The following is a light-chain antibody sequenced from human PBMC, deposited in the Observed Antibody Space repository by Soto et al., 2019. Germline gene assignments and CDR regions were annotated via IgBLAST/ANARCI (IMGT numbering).Light chain of an antibody. CDR3: QQFGGSPRT. CDR1: QSVGES. J-gene: IGKJ1*01. V-gene: IGKV3-20*01. CDR2: RVF. Sequence: DIVLTQSPGTLSLSPGERATLSCRASQSVGESLVWYQQKPGQAPRLLIYRVFNRATGIPDRFSGSGSGTDFTLTISRLEPEDFAVYYCQQFGGSPRTFGRGTKVERK.